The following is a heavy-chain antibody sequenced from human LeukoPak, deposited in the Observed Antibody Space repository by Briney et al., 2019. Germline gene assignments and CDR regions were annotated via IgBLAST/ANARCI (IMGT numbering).Heavy chain of an antibody. Sequence: SQTLSLTCTVSGGSISSGDYYWSWIRQPPGKGLEWIGYIYYSGSTYYNPSLKSRVTISVDTSKNQFSPKLSSVTAADTAVYYCARGLGSSWYPLYYYYGMDVWGKGTTVTVSS. D-gene: IGHD6-13*01. CDR2: IYYSGST. CDR3: ARGLGSSWYPLYYYYGMDV. CDR1: GGSISSGDYY. V-gene: IGHV4-30-4*01. J-gene: IGHJ6*04.